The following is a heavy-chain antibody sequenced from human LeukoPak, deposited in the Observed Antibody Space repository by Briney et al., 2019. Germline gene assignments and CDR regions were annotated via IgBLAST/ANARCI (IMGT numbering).Heavy chain of an antibody. Sequence: PSETLSLTCTVSGGSISSSSYYWSWIRQPPGKGLEWIGEINHSGSTNYNPSLKSRVTISVDTSKNQFSLKLSSVTAADTAVYYCARLILRVTMVRGVIIRASWFDYWGQGTLVTVSS. V-gene: IGHV4-39*07. J-gene: IGHJ4*02. CDR3: ARLILRVTMVRGVIIRASWFDY. CDR2: INHSGST. CDR1: GGSISSSSYY. D-gene: IGHD3-10*01.